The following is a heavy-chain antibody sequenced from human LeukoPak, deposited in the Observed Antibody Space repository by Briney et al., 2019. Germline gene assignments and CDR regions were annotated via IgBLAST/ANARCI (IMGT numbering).Heavy chain of an antibody. J-gene: IGHJ4*02. CDR2: IGTAGDT. CDR1: GFTFSSYD. Sequence: GGSLRLSCAASGFTFSSYDMHWVRQATGKGLEWVSAIGTAGDTYYPGSVKGRFTISRENAKNSLYLQMNSLRAGDTAVYYCARGPPKSYYDILTGYYFGADYYFDYWGQGTLVTVSS. V-gene: IGHV3-13*01. D-gene: IGHD3-9*01. CDR3: ARGPPKSYYDILTGYYFGADYYFDY.